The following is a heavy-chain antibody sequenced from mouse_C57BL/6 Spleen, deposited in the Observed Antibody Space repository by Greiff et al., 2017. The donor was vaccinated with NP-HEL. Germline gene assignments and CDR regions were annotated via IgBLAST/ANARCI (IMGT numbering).Heavy chain of an antibody. D-gene: IGHD2-3*01. Sequence: DVKLVESGGGLVKPGGSLKLSCAASGFTFSSYAMSWVRQTPEKRLEWVATISDGGSYTYYPDNVKGRFTISRDNAKNNLYLQMSHLKSEDTAMYYCARSHYDGYYAWFAYWGQGTLVTVSA. CDR2: ISDGGSYT. V-gene: IGHV5-4*03. J-gene: IGHJ3*01. CDR1: GFTFSSYA. CDR3: ARSHYDGYYAWFAY.